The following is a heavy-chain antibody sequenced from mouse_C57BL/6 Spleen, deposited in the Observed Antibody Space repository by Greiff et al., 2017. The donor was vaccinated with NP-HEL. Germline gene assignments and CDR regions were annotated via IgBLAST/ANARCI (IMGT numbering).Heavy chain of an antibody. Sequence: QVQLQQPGAELVKPGASVKLSCKASGYTFTSYWMHWVQQRPGQGLEWIGMIHPNSGSTNYNEKFKSKATLTVDKSSSTAYMQLSSLTSEDSAVYYCARSAVITTVVAKSSFAYWGQGTLVTVSA. V-gene: IGHV1-64*01. D-gene: IGHD1-1*01. CDR1: GYTFTSYW. CDR3: ARSAVITTVVAKSSFAY. CDR2: IHPNSGST. J-gene: IGHJ3*01.